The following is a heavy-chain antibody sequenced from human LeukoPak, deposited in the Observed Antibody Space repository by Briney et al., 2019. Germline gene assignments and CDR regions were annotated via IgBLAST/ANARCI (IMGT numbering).Heavy chain of an antibody. V-gene: IGHV4-34*01. CDR3: ARGYDILTGYYNVYNWFDP. J-gene: IGHJ5*02. CDR1: GGSFSSYY. Sequence: SETLSLTCAVYGGSFSSYYWSWIRQPPGKGLEWIGEINHSGSINYNPFLKSRVTISVDTSKNQFSLKLSSVTAADTAVYYCARGYDILTGYYNVYNWFDPWGQGTLVTVSS. CDR2: INHSGSI. D-gene: IGHD3-9*01.